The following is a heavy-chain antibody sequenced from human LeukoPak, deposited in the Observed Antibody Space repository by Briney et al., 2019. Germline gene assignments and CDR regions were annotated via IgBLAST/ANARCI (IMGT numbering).Heavy chain of an antibody. CDR3: ARGIYCSGGSCYPGDAFDI. J-gene: IGHJ3*02. V-gene: IGHV4-59*12. CDR1: GDSISNYY. Sequence: SETLSLTCTVSGDSISNYYWSWIRQPPGKGLEWIGYIYYSGSTNYNPSLKSRVTISVDTSKNQFSLKLNSVTAADTAVYYCARGIYCSGGSCYPGDAFDIWGQGTLVTVSS. CDR2: IYYSGST. D-gene: IGHD2-15*01.